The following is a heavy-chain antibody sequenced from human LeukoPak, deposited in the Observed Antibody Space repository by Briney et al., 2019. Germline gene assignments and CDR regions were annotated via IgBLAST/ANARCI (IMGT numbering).Heavy chain of an antibody. CDR1: GYTFTSYG. Sequence: SVNVSCKASGYTFTSYGISWVRPAPGRGLEWMGWISAYNVNTNDAQKLQGRVTMTTDTSTTTAYMELRSLRSDDTAVYYCARVPVSGPGARFDYWGQGTLVTVSS. D-gene: IGHD4-11*01. CDR2: ISAYNVNT. CDR3: ARVPVSGPGARFDY. V-gene: IGHV1-18*01. J-gene: IGHJ4*02.